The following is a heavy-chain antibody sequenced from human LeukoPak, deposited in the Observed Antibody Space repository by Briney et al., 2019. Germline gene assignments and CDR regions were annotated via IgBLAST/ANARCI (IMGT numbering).Heavy chain of an antibody. V-gene: IGHV3-23*01. Sequence: GGSLRLSCAASGFSFAGYALTWVRQAPGQGLEWVSGITGGGTSTYYADFVKGRLTISRDNSQNTVYLQMNSLRVEDTAVYYCAKTSGHYAYYSGMDVWGKGTTVTVSS. CDR2: ITGGGTST. D-gene: IGHD5-12*01. J-gene: IGHJ6*04. CDR1: GFSFAGYA. CDR3: AKTSGHYAYYSGMDV.